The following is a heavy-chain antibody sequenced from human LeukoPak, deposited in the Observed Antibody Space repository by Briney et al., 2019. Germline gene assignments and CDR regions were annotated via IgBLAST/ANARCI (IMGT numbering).Heavy chain of an antibody. Sequence: SVKVSCKASGGTFSSYAISWVRQAPGQGLEWMGGIIPIFGTANYAQKFQGRVTITTDESTSTAYMELSSLRSEDTAVYYCARDRYSGYDCSMLGNWFDPWGQGTLVTVSS. CDR3: ARDRYSGYDCSMLGNWFDP. CDR1: GGTFSSYA. J-gene: IGHJ5*02. D-gene: IGHD5-12*01. V-gene: IGHV1-69*05. CDR2: IIPIFGTA.